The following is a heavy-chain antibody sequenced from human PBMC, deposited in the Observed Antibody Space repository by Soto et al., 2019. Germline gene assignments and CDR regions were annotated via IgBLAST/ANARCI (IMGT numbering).Heavy chain of an antibody. CDR2: ISSGVGGT. CDR3: AKNGDFWSWGMDV. Sequence: PWGSLRLSCAASGFTFYSYAMTWVRQAPGRGLEWVSIISSGVGGTYYADSVKGRFIMSRDNSKNTLNLQMNNRRAEDTAVYYCAKNGDFWSWGMDVWGQGTTVTVSS. D-gene: IGHD3-3*01. V-gene: IGHV3-23*01. CDR1: GFTFYSYA. J-gene: IGHJ6*02.